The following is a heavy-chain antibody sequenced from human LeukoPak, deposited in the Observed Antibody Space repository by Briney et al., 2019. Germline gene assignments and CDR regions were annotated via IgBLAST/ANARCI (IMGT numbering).Heavy chain of an antibody. V-gene: IGHV4-38-2*02. CDR1: GYSISSGYY. J-gene: IGHJ4*02. CDR3: ARGPGVPAAIGEDY. D-gene: IGHD2-2*02. Sequence: SETLSLTCTVSGYSISSGYYWGWIRQPPGKGLEWIGSIYHRGSTYYNPSLKSRVTISVDTSKNQFSLKLSSVTAADTAVYYCARGPGVPAAIGEDYWGQGTLVTVSS. CDR2: IYHRGST.